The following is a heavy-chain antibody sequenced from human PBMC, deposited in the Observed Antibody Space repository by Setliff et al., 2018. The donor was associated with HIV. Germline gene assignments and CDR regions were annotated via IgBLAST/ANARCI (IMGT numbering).Heavy chain of an antibody. Sequence: ESLRLSCAASGFTYSSYWMSWVRQAPGKGLQWVTSIKQDETEKFYLDSVKGRFTISRDNAKTSMYLQMNNLRAEDTAFYYCARDHRSTGDPRVFDIWGPGTLVTVSS. D-gene: IGHD7-27*01. V-gene: IGHV3-7*03. CDR1: GFTYSSYW. CDR3: ARDHRSTGDPRVFDI. CDR2: IKQDETEK. J-gene: IGHJ3*02.